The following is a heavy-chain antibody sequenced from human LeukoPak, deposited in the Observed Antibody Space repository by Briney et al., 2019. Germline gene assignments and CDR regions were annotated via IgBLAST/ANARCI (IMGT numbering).Heavy chain of an antibody. CDR1: GGSISSYY. D-gene: IGHD3-22*01. J-gene: IGHJ4*02. Sequence: SETLSLTCTVSGGSISSYYWSWIRQPPGKGLEWIGYIYYSGSTNYNPSLKSRVTISVDTSKNQFSLKLSSVTAADTAVYYCARRARYYYDSSGYYFDYWGQGTLVTVSS. CDR2: IYYSGST. CDR3: ARRARYYYDSSGYYFDY. V-gene: IGHV4-59*08.